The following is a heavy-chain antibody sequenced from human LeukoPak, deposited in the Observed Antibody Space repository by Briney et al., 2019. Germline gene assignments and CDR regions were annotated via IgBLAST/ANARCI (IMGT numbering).Heavy chain of an antibody. Sequence: KPGESLKISCKGSGYSFTSYWIGWVRQMPGKGLEWMGIIYPGGSDTRYSPSFQGQVTISADKSISTAYLQWSSLKASDTAMYYCARQPHYYDSSGYYLFDYWGQGTLVTVSS. D-gene: IGHD3-22*01. CDR1: GYSFTSYW. J-gene: IGHJ4*02. V-gene: IGHV5-51*01. CDR3: ARQPHYYDSSGYYLFDY. CDR2: IYPGGSDT.